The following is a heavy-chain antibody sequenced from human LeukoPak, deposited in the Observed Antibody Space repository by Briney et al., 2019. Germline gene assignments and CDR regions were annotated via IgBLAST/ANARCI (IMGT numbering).Heavy chain of an antibody. CDR2: ISDSGGST. CDR3: AKAGSGWYVFDY. CDR1: GFTFSSYA. V-gene: IGHV3-23*01. Sequence: GGSLRLSWAASGFTFSSYAMSWVRQAPGKGLEWVSTISDSGGSTNYADSVEGRFTISRDNSKNTLYLQMNSLRAEDTAVYYCAKAGSGWYVFDYWGQGTLVTVSS. J-gene: IGHJ4*02. D-gene: IGHD6-19*01.